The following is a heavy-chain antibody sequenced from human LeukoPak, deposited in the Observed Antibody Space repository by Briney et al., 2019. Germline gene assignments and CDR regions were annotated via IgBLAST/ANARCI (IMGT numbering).Heavy chain of an antibody. CDR3: ARDLHWAFDY. CDR2: ISSSSATI. D-gene: IGHD7-27*01. J-gene: IGHJ4*02. Sequence: PGGSLRLSCAASGFTFSSYSLNWVRQAPGKGLEWVSYISSSSATIYYADSVRGRFTISRDNAKNSLYLQMDSLRAEDTAMYYCARDLHWAFDYWGQGTLVTVSS. CDR1: GFTFSSYS. V-gene: IGHV3-48*01.